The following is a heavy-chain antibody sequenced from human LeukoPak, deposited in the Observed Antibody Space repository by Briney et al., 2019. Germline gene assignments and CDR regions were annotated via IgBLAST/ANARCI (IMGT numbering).Heavy chain of an antibody. V-gene: IGHV3-11*01. CDR3: AKAQQWLDYYFDY. CDR2: ISSSGSTI. Sequence: GGSLRLSCAASRFTFSSYDMSRVRQAPGKGLGWVSYISSSGSTIYYADSVKGRFTISRDNAKNSLYLQMNSLRAEDTAVYYCAKAQQWLDYYFDYWGQGTLVTVSS. CDR1: RFTFSSYD. J-gene: IGHJ4*02. D-gene: IGHD6-19*01.